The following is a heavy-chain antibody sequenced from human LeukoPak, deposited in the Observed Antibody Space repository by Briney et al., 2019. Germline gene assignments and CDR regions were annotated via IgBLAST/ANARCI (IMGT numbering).Heavy chain of an antibody. Sequence: GGSLRLSCAASGFTFSSYGMHWVRQAPGKGLEWVAVIWYDGSNKYYADSVKGRFTISRDNSKNTLYLQMNSLRAEDTAVYYCARDSRGSRGSLDYWGQGTLVTVSS. D-gene: IGHD3-22*01. V-gene: IGHV3-33*01. CDR3: ARDSRGSRGSLDY. J-gene: IGHJ4*02. CDR2: IWYDGSNK. CDR1: GFTFSSYG.